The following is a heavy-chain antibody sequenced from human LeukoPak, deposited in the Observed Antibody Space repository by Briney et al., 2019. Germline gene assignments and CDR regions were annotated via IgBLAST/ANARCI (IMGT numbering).Heavy chain of an antibody. CDR3: ARHAGYQVPSGYYSYYMDV. J-gene: IGHJ6*03. Sequence: PSETMSLTCAVSGYYITNGYHWGWIRPSPGKGLEWIASLYYSGSAYYNPSLKSRVPILVDTSKNQFSLKVSSVTAADSAVYYSARHAGYQVPSGYYSYYMDVSGKGTTVTVSS. CDR1: GYYITNGYH. CDR2: LYYSGSA. D-gene: IGHD2-2*01. V-gene: IGHV4-38-2*01.